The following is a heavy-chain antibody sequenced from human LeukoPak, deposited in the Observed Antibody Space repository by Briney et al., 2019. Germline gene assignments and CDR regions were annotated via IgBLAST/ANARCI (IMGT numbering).Heavy chain of an antibody. V-gene: IGHV3-30*04. Sequence: HPGRSLRLSCAASGFTFSIYAVHWVRQAPGKGLEWVADISYDGSNIYYADSVKGRFTISRDNSKNTLYLQMNSLRAEDTAVYYCASKSAVAGGDWFDPWGQGTLVTVSS. J-gene: IGHJ5*02. D-gene: IGHD6-19*01. CDR1: GFTFSIYA. CDR2: ISYDGSNI. CDR3: ASKSAVAGGDWFDP.